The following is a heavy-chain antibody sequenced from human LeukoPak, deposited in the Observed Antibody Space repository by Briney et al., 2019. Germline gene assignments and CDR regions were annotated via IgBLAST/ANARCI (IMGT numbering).Heavy chain of an antibody. Sequence: SETLSLTCAVYGGSFSGYYWSWNRQPPGKGLEWIGEINHSGSTNYNPSLKSRVTISVDTSKNQSSLKLSSVTAADTAVYYCASVPSSSWYAFDYWGQGTLVTVSS. CDR1: GGSFSGYY. CDR2: INHSGST. J-gene: IGHJ4*02. CDR3: ASVPSSSWYAFDY. V-gene: IGHV4-34*01. D-gene: IGHD6-13*01.